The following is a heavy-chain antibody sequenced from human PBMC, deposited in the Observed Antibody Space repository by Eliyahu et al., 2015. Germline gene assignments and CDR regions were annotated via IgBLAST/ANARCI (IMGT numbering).Heavy chain of an antibody. V-gene: IGHV1-2*02. J-gene: IGHJ5*02. CDR1: GYTFTDSY. CDR3: ARDGLWSNNWFDT. D-gene: IGHD3-3*01. Sequence: QVQLVQSGAEVKRPGASVKVSCRASGYTFTDSYIHWVRQAPGQGLEWMGWINPNNGDTNYAQKFQGRVTMTGDTSISTTYLDPSLTSDDTAVYYCARDGLWSNNWFDTWGQGTLVTVSS. CDR2: INPNNGDT.